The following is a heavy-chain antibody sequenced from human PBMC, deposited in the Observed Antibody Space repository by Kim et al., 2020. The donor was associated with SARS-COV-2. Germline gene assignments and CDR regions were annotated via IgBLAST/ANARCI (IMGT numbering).Heavy chain of an antibody. V-gene: IGHV3-30*18. J-gene: IGHJ4*01. CDR2: ISYDGSNK. Sequence: GGSLRLSCAASGFTFSSYGMHWVRQAPGKGLEWVAVISYDGSNKYYADSVKGRFTISRDNSKNTLYLQMNSLRAEDTAVYYCAKADIRYSSGWLVDYWG. CDR1: GFTFSSYG. CDR3: AKADIRYSSGWLVDY. D-gene: IGHD6-19*01.